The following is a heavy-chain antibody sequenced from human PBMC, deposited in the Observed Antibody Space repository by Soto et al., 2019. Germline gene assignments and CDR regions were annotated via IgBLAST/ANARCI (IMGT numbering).Heavy chain of an antibody. Sequence: QVQLVESGGGVVQPGRSLRLSCAASGFTFSSYGMHWVRQAPGKGLEWVAVIWYDGSNKYYADSVKGRFTISRDNSKNTLYLQMNSLRAEDTAVYYCARALDPAIYYYYGMDVWGQGTTVTVSS. CDR1: GFTFSSYG. V-gene: IGHV3-33*01. CDR2: IWYDGSNK. J-gene: IGHJ6*02. CDR3: ARALDPAIYYYYGMDV.